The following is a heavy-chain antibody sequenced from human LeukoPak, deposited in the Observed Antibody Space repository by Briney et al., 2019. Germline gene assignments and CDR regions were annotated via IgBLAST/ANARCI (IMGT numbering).Heavy chain of an antibody. D-gene: IGHD6-19*01. Sequence: GGSLRLSCAASGFTVSSNYMSWVRQAPGKGLEWVSVIYSGGSIYYADSVKGRFTISRHNSKNTLYLQMNSLRAEDTAVYYCATRGTPEYSSGWTFDYWGQGTLVTVSS. CDR2: IYSGGSI. CDR3: ATRGTPEYSSGWTFDY. V-gene: IGHV3-53*04. J-gene: IGHJ4*02. CDR1: GFTVSSNY.